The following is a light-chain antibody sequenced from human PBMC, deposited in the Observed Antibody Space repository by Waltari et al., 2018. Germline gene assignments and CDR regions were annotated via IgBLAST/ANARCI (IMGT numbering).Light chain of an antibody. Sequence: QSALTQPPSVSGAPGQRVIISCTGSNYNIGAGFYVNWYQQFPGTAPRFLLYGTNNGASGVPDRFSCSKSGTSASLSVTGLQAEDEADYFCQTYDSGLGGWVFGGGTRLTVV. CDR2: GTN. CDR1: NYNIGAGFY. V-gene: IGLV1-40*01. J-gene: IGLJ3*02. CDR3: QTYDSGLGGWV.